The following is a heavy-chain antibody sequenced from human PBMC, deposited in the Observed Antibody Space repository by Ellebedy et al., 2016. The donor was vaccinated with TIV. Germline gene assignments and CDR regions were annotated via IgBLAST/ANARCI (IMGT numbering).Heavy chain of an antibody. CDR2: IFYSGST. D-gene: IGHD3-3*01. CDR1: GGSMRNYY. J-gene: IGHJ3*02. Sequence: MPSETLSLTCTVSGGSMRNYYWSWIRQPPGKGLEWLGQIFYSGSTNYNPSLRSRVTISVDTSKNQFSLRLRSVTAADTAVYYCARRKITIFGVTDAFDIWGQGTVVTVSS. V-gene: IGHV4-59*01. CDR3: ARRKITIFGVTDAFDI.